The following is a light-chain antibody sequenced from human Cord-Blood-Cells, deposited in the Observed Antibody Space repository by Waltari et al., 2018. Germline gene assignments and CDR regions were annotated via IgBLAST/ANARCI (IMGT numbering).Light chain of an antibody. V-gene: IGLV1-47*01. CDR1: SSNIGSNY. Sequence: QSVLTQPPSASGTPGQRVTISCSGSSSNIGSNYVYWYQKLPGTAPKLLIDRNNQRPSGVPARFSGSKSGTSASLAISGLRSEDEADYYCAAWDDSLSGWVFGGGTKLTVL. CDR2: RNN. J-gene: IGLJ3*02. CDR3: AAWDDSLSGWV.